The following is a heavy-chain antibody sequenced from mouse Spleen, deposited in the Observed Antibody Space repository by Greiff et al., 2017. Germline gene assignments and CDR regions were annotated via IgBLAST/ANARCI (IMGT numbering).Heavy chain of an antibody. V-gene: IGHV1-61*01. CDR3: ARFGYDGRGYAMDY. D-gene: IGHD2-2*01. CDR1: GYTFTSYW. CDR2: IYPSDSET. Sequence: VQLQQPGAELVRPGSSVKLSCKASGYTFTSYWMDWVKQRPGQGLEWIGNIYPSDSETHYNQKFKDKATLTVDKSSSTAYMQLSSLISEDSAVYYCARFGYDGRGYAMDYWGQGTSVTVSS. J-gene: IGHJ4*01.